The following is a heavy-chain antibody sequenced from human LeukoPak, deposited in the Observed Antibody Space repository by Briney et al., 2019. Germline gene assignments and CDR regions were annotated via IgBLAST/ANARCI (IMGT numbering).Heavy chain of an antibody. Sequence: RVASVKVSCKTSGYTFTSYGISWVRQAPGQGLEWMGWISAYNGNTQYAQKIQGRVTMTTDTSTSTAYMELRNLRSDDTAVYYCARVSQAHPGWEDYGSGTYYTARHWGQGTLVTVSS. CDR3: ARVSQAHPGWEDYGSGTYYTARH. D-gene: IGHD3-10*01. J-gene: IGHJ4*02. V-gene: IGHV1-18*01. CDR2: ISAYNGNT. CDR1: GYTFTSYG.